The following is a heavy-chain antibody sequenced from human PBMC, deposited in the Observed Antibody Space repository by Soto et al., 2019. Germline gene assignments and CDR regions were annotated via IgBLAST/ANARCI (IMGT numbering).Heavy chain of an antibody. CDR1: GFTFSSYW. Sequence: HPGGSLRLSCAASGFTFSSYWMSWVRQAPGKGLEWVANIKQDGSEKYYVDSVKGRFTISRDNAKNSLYLQMNSLRAEDTAVYYCARDKYDIWSGRSQYGMDVWGQGTTVTVSS. D-gene: IGHD3-3*01. V-gene: IGHV3-7*01. CDR3: ARDKYDIWSGRSQYGMDV. J-gene: IGHJ6*02. CDR2: IKQDGSEK.